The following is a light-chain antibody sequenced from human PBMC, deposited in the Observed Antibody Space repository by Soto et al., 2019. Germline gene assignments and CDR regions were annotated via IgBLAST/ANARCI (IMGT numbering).Light chain of an antibody. CDR3: QQRSTWPRT. CDR2: SAS. J-gene: IGKJ2*01. Sequence: IVVTQSPATLSVSPGERATLSCRASQSISNYLACYQQRTGQAPRLLIYSASNRATGIPVRFSGSGSGTEFTLTISSLEPEGFAVYYCQQRSTWPRTFGQGTKLETK. CDR1: QSISNY. V-gene: IGKV3-11*01.